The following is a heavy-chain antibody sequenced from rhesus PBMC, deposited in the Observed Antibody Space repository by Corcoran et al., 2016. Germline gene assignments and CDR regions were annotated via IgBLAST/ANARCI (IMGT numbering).Heavy chain of an antibody. CDR3: ARGASGAGDY. CDR2: IESNGDTT. V-gene: IGHV3-22*01. Sequence: EVQLVESGGGLVQPGGSLRLSCVASGFTFSNYGFHWVRQAPGKGMQCVSAIESNGDTTLYTDSVKGRFTISRENAKNTLYLRVDSLKVDDTAVYYCARGASGAGDYWGQGVLVTVSS. D-gene: IGHD6-31*01. CDR1: GFTFSNYG. J-gene: IGHJ4*01.